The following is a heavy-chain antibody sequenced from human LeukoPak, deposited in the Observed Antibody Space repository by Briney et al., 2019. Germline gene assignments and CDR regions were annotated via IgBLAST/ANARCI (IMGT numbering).Heavy chain of an antibody. CDR2: VGISSGNT. Sequence: PGGSLRLSCAAFGFTFSDYSMNWVRQAPGKGLEWISYVGISSGNTKYADSVKGRFTISGDSAKNSVFLQMNNLRVEDTAVYYCARDHRYAFDNWGQGTLVTVSS. CDR3: ARDHRYAFDN. D-gene: IGHD5-12*01. J-gene: IGHJ4*02. V-gene: IGHV3-48*04. CDR1: GFTFSDYS.